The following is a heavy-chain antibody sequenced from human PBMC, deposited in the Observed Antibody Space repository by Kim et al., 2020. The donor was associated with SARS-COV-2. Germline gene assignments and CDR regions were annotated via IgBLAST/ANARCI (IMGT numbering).Heavy chain of an antibody. CDR3: AKDMVGRIAAAGRVDY. CDR2: ISGSGGST. V-gene: IGHV3-23*01. J-gene: IGHJ4*02. Sequence: GGSLRLSCAASGFTFSSYAMSWVRQAPWKGLEWVSAISGSGGSTYYADSVKGRFTISRDNSKNTLYLQMNSLRAEDTAVYYCAKDMVGRIAAAGRVDYWGQGTLVTVSS. CDR1: GFTFSSYA. D-gene: IGHD6-13*01.